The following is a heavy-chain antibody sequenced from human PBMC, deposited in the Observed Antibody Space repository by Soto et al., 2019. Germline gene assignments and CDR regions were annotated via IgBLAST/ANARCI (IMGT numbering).Heavy chain of an antibody. CDR2: ISYDGSNK. V-gene: IGHV3-30*18. J-gene: IGHJ6*02. CDR1: GFTFSSYG. D-gene: IGHD4-17*01. Sequence: QVQLVESGGGVVQPGRSLRLSCAASGFTFSSYGMHWVRQAPGKGLEWVAVISYDGSNKYYADSVKGRFTISRDNSKNXLXLQMNSLRAEDTAVYYCAKTLHYGDYSDYYYYGMDVWGQGTTVTVSS. CDR3: AKTLHYGDYSDYYYYGMDV.